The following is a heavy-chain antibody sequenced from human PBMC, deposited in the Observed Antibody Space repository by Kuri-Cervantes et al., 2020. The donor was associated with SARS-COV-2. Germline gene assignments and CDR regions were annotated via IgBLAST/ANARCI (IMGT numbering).Heavy chain of an antibody. Sequence: GESLKISCAASGFTFSSYSMNWVRQASGKGLEWVSSISSSSSYIYYADSVKGRFTISRDNAKNSLYLQMNSLRAEDTAVYYCARDGPRGFYYDSSGYSDWFDPWGQGTLVTVSS. CDR2: ISSSSSYI. CDR1: GFTFSSYS. D-gene: IGHD3-22*01. J-gene: IGHJ5*02. CDR3: ARDGPRGFYYDSSGYSDWFDP. V-gene: IGHV3-21*01.